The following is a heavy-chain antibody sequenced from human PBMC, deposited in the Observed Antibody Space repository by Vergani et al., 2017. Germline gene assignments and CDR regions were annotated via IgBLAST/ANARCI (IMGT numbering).Heavy chain of an antibody. CDR3: ARAKFSSGYYTGFDY. D-gene: IGHD3-22*01. J-gene: IGHJ4*02. CDR2: INPSGGST. CDR1: GYTFTSYY. Sequence: QVQLVQSGAEVKKPGASVKVSCKASGYTFTSYYMHWVRQAPGQGLEWMGIINPSGGSTSYAQKLQGRVTMTRDTSTSTVYMELSSLRSEDTAVYYCARAKFSSGYYTGFDYWGQGTLVTVSS. V-gene: IGHV1-46*01.